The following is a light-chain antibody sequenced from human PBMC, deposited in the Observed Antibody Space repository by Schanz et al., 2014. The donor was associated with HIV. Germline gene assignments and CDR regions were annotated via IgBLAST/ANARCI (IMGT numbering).Light chain of an antibody. CDR1: SSDVGFYKY. CDR3: SSFTSSFTYV. CDR2: DVF. J-gene: IGLJ1*01. V-gene: IGLV2-14*03. Sequence: QSALTQPASVSGSPGQSITISCTGTSSDVGFYKYVSWFQQHPGKAPKLMIYDVFNRPSGVSSRFSGSKSGNTASLTISGLQADDEADYYCSSFTSSFTYVFGTGTKLTVL.